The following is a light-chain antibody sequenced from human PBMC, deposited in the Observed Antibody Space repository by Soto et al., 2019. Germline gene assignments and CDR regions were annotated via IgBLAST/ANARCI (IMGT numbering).Light chain of an antibody. CDR3: QQYGSSPASFT. CDR2: GAS. V-gene: IGKV3-20*01. CDR1: QSVTSSY. J-gene: IGKJ3*01. Sequence: IALTQSPGTLSLSPGERATLSCRASQSVTSSYLAWYQQKPGQAPRLLIYGASSRATGIPDRFSGSGSGTEFTLTISRLEPEDFAVYYCQQYGSSPASFTFGPETKVEIK.